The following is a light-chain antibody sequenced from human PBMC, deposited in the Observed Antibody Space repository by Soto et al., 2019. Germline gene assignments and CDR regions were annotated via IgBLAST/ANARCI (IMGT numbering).Light chain of an antibody. CDR1: QSISSN. J-gene: IGKJ4*01. CDR3: QMYNNWVGT. V-gene: IGKV3-15*01. CDR2: GAA. Sequence: EIVMTQSPAILSVSPGKRATLSCRANQSISSNLAWYQQKPGQAPRLLIYGAATRATGIPARFSGSGSGTDFTLTINSLQSEDFAVYYCQMYNNWVGTFGGGTKVEIK.